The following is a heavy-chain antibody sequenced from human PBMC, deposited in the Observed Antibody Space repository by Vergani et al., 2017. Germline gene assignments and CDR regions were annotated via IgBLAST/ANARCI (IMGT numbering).Heavy chain of an antibody. V-gene: IGHV4-4*03. CDR2: IYHSGTT. CDR1: GGSITITSW. D-gene: IGHD4-17*01. CDR3: ARGYGDYGAY. J-gene: IGHJ4*02. Sequence: QMQLLESGPGLVKPPGTLSLTCTVSGGSITITSWWTWVRQPPGKGLEWIGEIYHSGTTNYNPSLKSRVTISMDKSKNQFSLRLSSVTAADTALYYCARGYGDYGAYWGQGTLVTVSS.